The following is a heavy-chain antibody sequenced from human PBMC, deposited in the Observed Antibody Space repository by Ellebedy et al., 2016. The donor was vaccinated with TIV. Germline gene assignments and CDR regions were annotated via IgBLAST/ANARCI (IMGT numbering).Heavy chain of an antibody. CDR2: IYVSGKT. CDR3: ARGWGYSYASDAFEI. J-gene: IGHJ3*02. CDR1: GDSISSYY. V-gene: IGHV4-4*07. Sequence: SETLSLTXTVSGDSISSYYWRWIRQPAGKGLEWIGRIYVSGKTDYNPTLKSRVTISLDTPKNQFSLKLSSVTAADTAVYYCARGWGYSYASDAFEIWGQGTMVTVSS. D-gene: IGHD5-18*01.